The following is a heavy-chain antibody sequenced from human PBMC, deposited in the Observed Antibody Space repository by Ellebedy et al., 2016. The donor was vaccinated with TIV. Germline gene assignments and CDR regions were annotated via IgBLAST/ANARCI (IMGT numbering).Heavy chain of an antibody. CDR3: ARDAMIWIFDS. V-gene: IGHV3-48*01. Sequence: GESLKISCAASGFPFTSYSMNWVRQAPGKGLEWISYFSNSDTIYYADPVRGRFTISRDKAKKSVYLQMNSLRVDDTGVYYCARDAMIWIFDSWGQGTLVTVSS. CDR2: FSNSDTI. CDR1: GFPFTSYS. J-gene: IGHJ4*02. D-gene: IGHD3-22*01.